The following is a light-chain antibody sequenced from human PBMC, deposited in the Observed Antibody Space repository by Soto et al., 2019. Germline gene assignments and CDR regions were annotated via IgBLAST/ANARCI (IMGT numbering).Light chain of an antibody. CDR1: SSNIGAGYD. CDR3: QSYDSSYV. V-gene: IGLV1-40*01. J-gene: IGLJ1*01. Sequence: QSVLTQPPSVSGAPGQRVTISCTGSSSNIGAGYDVHWYQQLPGTAPKLLIYGNSNRPSGVPDRFSGSKSGTSASLAITGLQAEDEADYYCQSYDSSYVFGTGTRSP. CDR2: GNS.